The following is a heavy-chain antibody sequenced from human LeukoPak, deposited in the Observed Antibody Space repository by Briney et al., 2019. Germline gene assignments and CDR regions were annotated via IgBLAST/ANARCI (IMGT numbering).Heavy chain of an antibody. D-gene: IGHD3-10*01. CDR2: IRWSSGSI. J-gene: IGHJ6*03. CDR3: ARDTAWYYYGSGSYYYYYYMDV. CDR1: GFTFDDYA. V-gene: IGHV3-9*01. Sequence: GGSLRLSCAASGFTFDDYAMHWVRQAPGKGLEWVSGIRWSSGSIGYADSVKGRFTISRDNAKNTLYLQMNSLRAEDTAVYYCARDTAWYYYGSGSYYYYYYMDVWGKGTTVTVSS.